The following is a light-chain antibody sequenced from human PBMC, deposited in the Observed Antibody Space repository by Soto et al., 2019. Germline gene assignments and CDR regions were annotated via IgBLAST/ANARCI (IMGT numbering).Light chain of an antibody. V-gene: IGLV2-14*01. CDR1: SSDIGRYNY. CDR3: TSYTTTSAVI. Sequence: QSVLXQPASVSGSPGQSITISCTGTSSDIGRYNYVSWYQQHPGMAPQLLIYEVSDRPSGVSNRFSGSKSGNTASLTISGLQAGDEADYFCTSYTTTSAVIFGGGTKVTVL. CDR2: EVS. J-gene: IGLJ2*01.